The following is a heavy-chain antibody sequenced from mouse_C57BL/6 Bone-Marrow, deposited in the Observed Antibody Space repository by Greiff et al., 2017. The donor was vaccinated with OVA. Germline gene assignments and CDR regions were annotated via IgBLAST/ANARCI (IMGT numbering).Heavy chain of an antibody. V-gene: IGHV1-22*01. CDR2: INPNNGGT. CDR3: AFSCHFDY. CDR1: GYTFTDYN. J-gene: IGHJ2*01. Sequence: VQLKESGPELVKPGASVKMSCKASGYTFTDYNMHWVKQSHGKSLEWIGYINPNNGGTSYNQKFKGKATLTVNKSSSTAYMELRSLTSEDSAVYYCAFSCHFDYWGQGTTLTVSS.